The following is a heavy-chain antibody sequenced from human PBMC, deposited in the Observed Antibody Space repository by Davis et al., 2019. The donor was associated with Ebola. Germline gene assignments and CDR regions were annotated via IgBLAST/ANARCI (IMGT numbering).Heavy chain of an antibody. CDR2: MYSGGST. D-gene: IGHD1-26*01. CDR1: GVTVSNNY. Sequence: PGGSLRLSCAASGVTVSNNYISWVRQAPGKGLEWVSVMYSGGSTNYADSVKGRFTISRDSSKNTVYLQMNSLRVEDTAVYYCARDLVPGTPNYFDCWGQGTLVTVSS. J-gene: IGHJ4*02. CDR3: ARDLVPGTPNYFDC. V-gene: IGHV3-53*01.